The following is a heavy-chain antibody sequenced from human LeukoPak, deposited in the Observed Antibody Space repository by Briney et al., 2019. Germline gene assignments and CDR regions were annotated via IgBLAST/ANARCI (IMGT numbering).Heavy chain of an antibody. D-gene: IGHD6-13*01. CDR1: GFTFSNAW. J-gene: IGHJ3*02. Sequence: GGSLRLSCAASGFTFSNAWMSWVRQAPGKGLEWVAVISYDGSNKYNADSVKGRFTISRDNSKNTLYLQMNSLRAEDTAVYYCAREAYSSSWNELDAFDIWGHGTMVTVSS. CDR2: ISYDGSNK. V-gene: IGHV3-30-3*01. CDR3: AREAYSSSWNELDAFDI.